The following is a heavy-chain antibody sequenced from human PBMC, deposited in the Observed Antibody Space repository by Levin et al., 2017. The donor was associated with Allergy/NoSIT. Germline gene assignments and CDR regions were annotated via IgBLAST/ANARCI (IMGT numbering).Heavy chain of an antibody. CDR1: GFSLSASAVG. V-gene: IGHV2-5*02. J-gene: IGHJ1*01. CDR2: IYWDDNK. CDR3: AHRPFESRKNYYVYFQD. Sequence: SGPTLVKPTQTLTLTCAFSGFSLSASAVGVGWIRQPPGKALEWLAFIYWDDNKRYNPSLKDRLTITKDSTKNQVVLTMTDMDPVDTATYFCAHRPFESRKNYYVYFQDWGQGILVTVSS. D-gene: IGHD3-10*02.